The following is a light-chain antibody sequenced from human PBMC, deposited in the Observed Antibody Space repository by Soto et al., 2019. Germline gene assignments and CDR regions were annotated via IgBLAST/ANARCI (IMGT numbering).Light chain of an antibody. V-gene: IGLV2-23*01. CDR2: EGT. CDR3: CSYAGSSSYVV. Sequence: QSALTQPASVSGSPGQSITLSCTGTSSDVGSYNLVSWYQLHPGKAPKLMIYEGTKRPSGVSNRFSGSKSGSTASLTISGLQAEDKADYYCCSYAGSSSYVVFGGGTKVTVL. CDR1: SSDVGSYNL. J-gene: IGLJ2*01.